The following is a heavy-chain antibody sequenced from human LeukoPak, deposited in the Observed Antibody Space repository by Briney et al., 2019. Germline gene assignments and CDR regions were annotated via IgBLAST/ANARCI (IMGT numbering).Heavy chain of an antibody. CDR3: AREWGYYYGSGSPFDY. CDR2: ISSSGSTI. Sequence: GGSMRLSCAASGFTFSSYEMNWVRQAPGKGREWVSYISSSGSTIYYGDSVKGRFTISRDNAKNSLYLQMNSLRAENTAVYYCAREWGYYYGSGSPFDYWGQGTLVTASS. J-gene: IGHJ4*02. CDR1: GFTFSSYE. D-gene: IGHD3-10*01. V-gene: IGHV3-48*03.